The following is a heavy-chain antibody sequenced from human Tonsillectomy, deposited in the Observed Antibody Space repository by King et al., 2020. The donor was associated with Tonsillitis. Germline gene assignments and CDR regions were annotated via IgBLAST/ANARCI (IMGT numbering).Heavy chain of an antibody. V-gene: IGHV4-30-4*01. CDR3: ARGTGDGFHYPLDY. CDR2: IYYSGST. J-gene: IGHJ4*02. CDR1: GGSISNGDYY. Sequence: QLQESGPGLVKPSQTLSLTCSVSGGSISNGDYYWNWIRQPPGKDLEWIGYIYYSGSTYYNPSLKSRLTISLDTSRNQLSLKLTSLTAADTAVYYCARGTGDGFHYPLDYWGQGTLVTVSS. D-gene: IGHD5-24*01.